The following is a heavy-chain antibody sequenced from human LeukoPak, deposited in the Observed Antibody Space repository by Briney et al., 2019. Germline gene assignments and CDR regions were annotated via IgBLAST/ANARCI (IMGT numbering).Heavy chain of an antibody. CDR2: INPSGGST. CDR3: ARVDAEGSGVKYFDY. D-gene: IGHD3-10*01. Sequence: ASVKVSCKASGYKFTSYGISWVRQAPGQGLEWMGIINPSGGSTSYAQKFQGRVTMTRDTSTSTVYMELSSLRSEDTAVYFCARVDAEGSGVKYFDYWGQGTLVTVSS. J-gene: IGHJ4*02. CDR1: GYKFTSYG. V-gene: IGHV1-46*01.